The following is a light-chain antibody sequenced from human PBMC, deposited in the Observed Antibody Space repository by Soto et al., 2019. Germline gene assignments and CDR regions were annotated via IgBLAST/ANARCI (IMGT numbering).Light chain of an antibody. V-gene: IGLV1-47*01. CDR3: SSYTSSYTWV. Sequence: QSVLTQSPSASGTPGQRVTISCSGSSSNIGNNYVYWYQQVPGTAPKLLIYRNYQRPSGVPDRFSGSKSGTSASLAISGLRSEDEADYYCSSYTSSYTWVFGGGTKLTVL. CDR1: SSNIGNNY. CDR2: RNY. J-gene: IGLJ3*02.